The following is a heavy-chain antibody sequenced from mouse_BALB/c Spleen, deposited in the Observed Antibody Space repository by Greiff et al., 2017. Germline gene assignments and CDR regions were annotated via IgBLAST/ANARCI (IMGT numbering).Heavy chain of an antibody. CDR2: INPYNGDT. Sequence: VQLQQSGPELVKPGASVKISCKASAYSFTGYFMNWVMQSHGKSLEWIGRINPYNGDTFYNQKFKGKATLTVDKSSSTAHMELRSLASEDSAVYFCARYDYQYYYAMDYWGQGTSVTVSS. CDR3: ARYDYQYYYAMDY. CDR1: AYSFTGYF. J-gene: IGHJ4*01. D-gene: IGHD2-4*01. V-gene: IGHV1-20*02.